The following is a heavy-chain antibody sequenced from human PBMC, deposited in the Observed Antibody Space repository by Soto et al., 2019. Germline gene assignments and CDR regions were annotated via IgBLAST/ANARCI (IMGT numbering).Heavy chain of an antibody. CDR1: GYTFTSYA. J-gene: IGHJ3*02. D-gene: IGHD2-8*01. CDR2: INAGNGNT. V-gene: IGHV1-3*01. CDR3: ARDIYCTNGVCYAEDAFDI. Sequence: QVQLVQSGAEVKKPGASVKVSCKASGYTFTSYAMHWVRQAPGQRLEWMGWINAGNGNTKYSQKFQGRVTITRDTSASTDYMELSSLRTEDTAVYYCARDIYCTNGVCYAEDAFDIWGQGTMVTVSS.